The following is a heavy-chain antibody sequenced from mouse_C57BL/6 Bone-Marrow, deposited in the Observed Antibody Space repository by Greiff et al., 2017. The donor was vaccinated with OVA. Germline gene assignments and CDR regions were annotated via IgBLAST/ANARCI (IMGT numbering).Heavy chain of an antibody. D-gene: IGHD1-1*01. CDR3: ARNVVYYGSSFDY. CDR2: IWSGGSK. V-gene: IGHV2-2*01. CDR1: GFSLTSYG. J-gene: IGHJ2*01. Sequence: QVQLQQSGPGLVQPSQSLSITCTVSGFSLTSYGVHWVRQSPGKGLEWLGVIWSGGSKDYNATFISRLSISKDNSKSQVFLKMNSLQADYTAIYYCARNVVYYGSSFDYWGQGTTLTVSS.